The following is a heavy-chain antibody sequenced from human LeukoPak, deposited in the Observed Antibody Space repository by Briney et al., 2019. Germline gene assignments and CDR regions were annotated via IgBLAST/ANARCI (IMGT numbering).Heavy chain of an antibody. J-gene: IGHJ4*02. CDR1: GGSISSYY. CDR3: ASIRGYCSGATCYYFDY. Sequence: SETLSLTCTVSGGSISSYYWSWIRQPPGKGLEWIGYIYYSGSTYYNPSLKSRVTISVDTSKNQFSLKLSSVTAADTAVYYCASIRGYCSGATCYYFDYWGQGTLVTVSS. D-gene: IGHD2-15*01. CDR2: IYYSGST. V-gene: IGHV4-59*08.